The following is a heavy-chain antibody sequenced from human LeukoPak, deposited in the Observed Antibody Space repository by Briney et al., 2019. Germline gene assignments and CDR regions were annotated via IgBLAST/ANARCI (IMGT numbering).Heavy chain of an antibody. Sequence: GGSLRLSCAASGFTFSSYAMHWVRQAPGKGLEWVAVISYDGSNKYYADSVKGRFTISRDNSKNTLYLQMNSLRAEDTAVYYCASAKSLPVASAFDYWGQGTLVTVSS. J-gene: IGHJ4*02. CDR2: ISYDGSNK. D-gene: IGHD6-19*01. CDR3: ASAKSLPVASAFDY. V-gene: IGHV3-30*04. CDR1: GFTFSSYA.